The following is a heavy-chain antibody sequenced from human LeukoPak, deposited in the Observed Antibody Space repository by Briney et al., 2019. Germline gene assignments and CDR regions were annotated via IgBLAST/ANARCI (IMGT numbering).Heavy chain of an antibody. Sequence: GGSLRLSCAASGFTFSSYGMHWVRQAPGKGLEWVAFIRYDGSNKYYADSVKGRFTISRDNSKNTLYLQMNSLRAEDTPVYYGAPRWGGIIAPFASWAKGTLVTVSS. J-gene: IGHJ5*02. CDR2: IRYDGSNK. V-gene: IGHV3-30*02. D-gene: IGHD3-16*01. CDR1: GFTFSSYG. CDR3: APRWGGIIAPFAS.